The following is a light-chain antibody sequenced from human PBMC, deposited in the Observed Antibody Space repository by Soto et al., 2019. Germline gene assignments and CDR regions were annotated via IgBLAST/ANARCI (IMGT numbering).Light chain of an antibody. Sequence: QSALTQPPSASGSLGQSVTISCTGTSSDVGGYNYVSWHQQHPGKAPKVMIYEVTKRPPGVPDRFSGSKSGNTASLTVSGLQAEDEADYYCSSFAGGGNPVLLGGGTKADRP. J-gene: IGLJ2*01. V-gene: IGLV2-8*01. CDR2: EVT. CDR1: SSDVGGYNY. CDR3: SSFAGGGNPVL.